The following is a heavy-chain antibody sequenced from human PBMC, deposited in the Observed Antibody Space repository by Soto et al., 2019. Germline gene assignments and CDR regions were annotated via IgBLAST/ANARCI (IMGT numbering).Heavy chain of an antibody. Sequence: GASVKVSCKVSGYTLTELSMHWVRQAPGKGLEWMGGFDPEDGETIYAQKFQGRVTMTEDTSTDTAYMELSSLRSEDTAVYYCATDHLDYGGNLTFDIWGQGTMVTVSS. CDR1: GYTLTELS. D-gene: IGHD4-17*01. CDR2: FDPEDGET. J-gene: IGHJ3*02. V-gene: IGHV1-24*01. CDR3: ATDHLDYGGNLTFDI.